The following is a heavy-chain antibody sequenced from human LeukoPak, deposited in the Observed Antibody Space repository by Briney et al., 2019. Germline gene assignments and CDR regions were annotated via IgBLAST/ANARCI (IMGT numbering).Heavy chain of an antibody. V-gene: IGHV4-59*12. CDR1: GGSISSYY. CDR2: IHYSGST. Sequence: SETLSLTCTVSGGSISSYYWSWIRQPPGKGLEWIGYIHYSGSTNYNPSLKSRVTISVDTSKKQFSLKLSSVTAADTAVYYCARISLSGYAPISGYFDYRGQGTLVTVSS. CDR3: ARISLSGYAPISGYFDY. J-gene: IGHJ4*02. D-gene: IGHD3-9*01.